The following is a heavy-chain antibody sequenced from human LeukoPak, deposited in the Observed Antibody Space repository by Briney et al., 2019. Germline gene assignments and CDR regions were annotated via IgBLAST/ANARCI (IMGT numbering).Heavy chain of an antibody. D-gene: IGHD6-13*01. V-gene: IGHV1-2*06. Sequence: GASVKVSCKPSGYTFTGYYMHWVRPAPGQGLEWMGRINPNSGGTNYAQKFQGRVTMTRDTYISTAYMELSRLRSDDTALYYCARDRPRVLAAAGNSEGYWGQGTLVTVSS. CDR3: ARDRPRVLAAAGNSEGY. CDR1: GYTFTGYY. CDR2: INPNSGGT. J-gene: IGHJ4*02.